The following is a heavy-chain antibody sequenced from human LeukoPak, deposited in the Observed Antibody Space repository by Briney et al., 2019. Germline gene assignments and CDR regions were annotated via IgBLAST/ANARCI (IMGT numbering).Heavy chain of an antibody. CDR3: ARGVVPAVHLYFDY. CDR1: GGTFSSYA. Sequence: SVKVSCKASGGTFSSYAISWVRQAPGQGLEWMGGIIPIFGTANYAQKFQGRVTITADESTSTAYMELSSLRSEDTAVYYCARGVVPAVHLYFDYWGQGTLVTVSS. D-gene: IGHD2-2*01. J-gene: IGHJ4*02. CDR2: IIPIFGTA. V-gene: IGHV1-69*13.